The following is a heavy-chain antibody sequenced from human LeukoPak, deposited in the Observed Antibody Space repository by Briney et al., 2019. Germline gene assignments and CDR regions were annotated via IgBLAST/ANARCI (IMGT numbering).Heavy chain of an antibody. Sequence: PGGSLRLSCAASGFTFSTYAVTWVRQAPGKGLEWVSAITGSGGATYYADSVKGRFTISRDNSKNTLYLQMSSLRAEDTAVYYCASLPQRINSYYFDYWGQGTLVTVSS. J-gene: IGHJ4*02. CDR1: GFTFSTYA. CDR2: ITGSGGAT. D-gene: IGHD1-1*01. CDR3: ASLPQRINSYYFDY. V-gene: IGHV3-23*01.